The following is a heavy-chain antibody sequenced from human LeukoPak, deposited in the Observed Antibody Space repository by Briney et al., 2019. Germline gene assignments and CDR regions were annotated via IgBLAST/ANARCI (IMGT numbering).Heavy chain of an antibody. Sequence: GGPLRLSCAASGFTFSSYAMHWVRQAPGKGLEWVSAISGGGTSTYYADSVKGRFTISRDSSKNTLYLQMNSLRVEDTAVYFCTRVAVFGVSGYFDSWGQGSLVTVSS. CDR1: GFTFSSYA. CDR3: TRVAVFGVSGYFDS. D-gene: IGHD3-3*01. J-gene: IGHJ4*02. V-gene: IGHV3-23*01. CDR2: ISGGGTST.